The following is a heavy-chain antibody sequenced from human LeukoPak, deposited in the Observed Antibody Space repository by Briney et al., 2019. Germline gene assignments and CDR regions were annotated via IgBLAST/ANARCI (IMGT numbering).Heavy chain of an antibody. CDR3: ARQTGSGLFTLP. V-gene: IGHV4-39*01. Sequence: SETLSLTCTVSGVSISSSNSYWGWIRQPPGKGLEWIRGIYYSGNTYYNASLKSRVTISIATSKNQFSLKLTPVTAADTAVYYCARQTGSGLFTLPGGQGTLVTVSS. J-gene: IGHJ4*02. CDR2: IYYSGNT. D-gene: IGHD3/OR15-3a*01. CDR1: GVSISSSNSY.